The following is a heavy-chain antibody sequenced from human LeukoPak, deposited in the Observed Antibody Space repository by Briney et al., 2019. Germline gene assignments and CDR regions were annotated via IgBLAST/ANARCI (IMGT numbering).Heavy chain of an antibody. Sequence: SETLSLTCAVYGGSFSGYYWSWIRQPPGKGLEWIGSIYHSGSTYYNPSLKSRVTISVDTSKNQFSLKLSSVTAADTAVYYCAKDGTSYYYIYYWGQGTLVTVSS. CDR3: AKDGTSYYYIYY. V-gene: IGHV4-34*01. D-gene: IGHD2/OR15-2a*01. J-gene: IGHJ4*02. CDR1: GGSFSGYY. CDR2: IYHSGST.